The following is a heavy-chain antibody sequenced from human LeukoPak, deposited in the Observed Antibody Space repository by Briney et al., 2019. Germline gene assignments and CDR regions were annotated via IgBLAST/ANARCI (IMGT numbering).Heavy chain of an antibody. Sequence: GESLKLSCAASGFTFSGFAIHWVRQASGKGLEWVGRIRSKLNSYATAYAASVKGRFTISRDDSKNTAYLQMNSLKTEDTAVSYCAKVIRSSGWYVDYWGQGTLVTVSS. CDR1: GFTFSGFA. V-gene: IGHV3-73*01. D-gene: IGHD6-19*01. CDR3: AKVIRSSGWYVDY. J-gene: IGHJ4*02. CDR2: IRSKLNSYAT.